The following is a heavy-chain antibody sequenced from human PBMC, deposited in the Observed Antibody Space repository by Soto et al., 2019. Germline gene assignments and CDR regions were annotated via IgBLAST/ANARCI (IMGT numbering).Heavy chain of an antibody. D-gene: IGHD3-22*01. V-gene: IGHV5-10-1*01. J-gene: IGHJ4*02. Sequence: LGESLKISCQGSGYRFTSYWISWVRQMPGKGLEWMGRIDPSDSYTNYSPSFQGHVTISADKSISTAYLQWSSLKASDTAMYYCARLDYYYDSSGYYSVYWGQGTLVTVSS. CDR3: ARLDYYYDSSGYYSVY. CDR2: IDPSDSYT. CDR1: GYRFTSYW.